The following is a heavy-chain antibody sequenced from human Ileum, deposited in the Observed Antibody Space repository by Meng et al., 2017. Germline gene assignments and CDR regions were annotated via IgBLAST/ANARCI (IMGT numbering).Heavy chain of an antibody. CDR1: SGSISSNTY. D-gene: IGHD4-23*01. CDR3: ARHGGYSQDF. CDR2: ISHSGSA. V-gene: IGHV4-4*02. J-gene: IGHJ4*02. Sequence: VEPQEWGPRRVRPSGTLSLTCAVSSGSISSNTYWSWVRQPPGKGLEWIGQISHSGSAYYNPSLKSRVTMSVDKSKSQFSLMLTSVTAADTAIYYCARHGGYSQDFWGQGTLVTVSS.